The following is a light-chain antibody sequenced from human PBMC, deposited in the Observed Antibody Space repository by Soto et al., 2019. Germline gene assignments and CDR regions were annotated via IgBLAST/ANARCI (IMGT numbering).Light chain of an antibody. J-gene: IGKJ1*01. Sequence: EVVLTQSPATLSLSPGERATLSCRASQGIRNYLAWYQHKPGQAPRLLIYDASNRATGIPARFSGSGSGTDFTLTISSLEPEYFAVYYCQQRSSWPAFGQGTKVEIK. CDR1: QGIRNY. V-gene: IGKV3-11*01. CDR3: QQRSSWPA. CDR2: DAS.